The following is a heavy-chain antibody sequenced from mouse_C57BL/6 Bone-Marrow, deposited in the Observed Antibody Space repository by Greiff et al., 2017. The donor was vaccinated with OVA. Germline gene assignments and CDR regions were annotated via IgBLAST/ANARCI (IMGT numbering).Heavy chain of an antibody. CDR3: ARDTR. J-gene: IGHJ3*01. CDR2: ISDGGSYT. CDR1: GFTFSSYA. Sequence: EVMLVESGGGLVKPGGSLKLSCAASGFTFSSYAMSWVRQTPEKRLEWVATISDGGSYTYYPDNVKGRFTISRDNAKNNLYLQMSHLKSEDTAVYYCARDTRWGQGTLVTVSA. V-gene: IGHV5-4*01.